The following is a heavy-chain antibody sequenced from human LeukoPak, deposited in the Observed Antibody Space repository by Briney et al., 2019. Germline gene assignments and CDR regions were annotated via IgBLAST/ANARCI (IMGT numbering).Heavy chain of an antibody. J-gene: IGHJ3*02. CDR1: GGSISSYY. Sequence: PSETLSLTCTVSGGSISSYYWSWIRQPPGKGLEWIGYIYYSGSTNYNPSLKSRVTISVDTSKNQFSLKLSSVTAADTAVYYCARGKIAADIWGQGTMVTVSS. D-gene: IGHD6-25*01. CDR2: IYYSGST. CDR3: ARGKIAADI. V-gene: IGHV4-59*01.